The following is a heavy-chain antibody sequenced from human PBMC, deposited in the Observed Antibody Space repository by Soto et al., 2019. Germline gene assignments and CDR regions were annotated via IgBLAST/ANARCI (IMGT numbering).Heavy chain of an antibody. CDR2: MNPNSGNT. CDR3: ARGYYYGSGSYYITYYYYGMDV. V-gene: IGHV1-8*01. J-gene: IGHJ6*02. Sequence: ASVKVSCKASVYTFTSYDINWVRQAPGQGLEWMGWMNPNSGNTGYAQKFQGRVTMTRNTSISTAYMELSSLRSEDTAVYYCARGYYYGSGSYYITYYYYGMDVWGQGTTVTVSS. CDR1: VYTFTSYD. D-gene: IGHD3-10*01.